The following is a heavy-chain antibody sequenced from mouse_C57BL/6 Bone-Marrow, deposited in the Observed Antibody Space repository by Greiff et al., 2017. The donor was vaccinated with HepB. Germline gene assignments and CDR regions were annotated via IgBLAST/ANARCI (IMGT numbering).Heavy chain of an antibody. Sequence: LVESGAELARPGASVKLSCKASGYTFTSYGISWVKQSTGQGLEWIGEIYPRSGNTYYNEKFKGKATLTADKSSSTAYMELRSLTSEDSAVYFCARWGGNYGYYAMDYWGQGTSVTVSS. D-gene: IGHD2-1*01. J-gene: IGHJ4*01. V-gene: IGHV1-81*01. CDR2: IYPRSGNT. CDR1: GYTFTSYG. CDR3: ARWGGNYGYYAMDY.